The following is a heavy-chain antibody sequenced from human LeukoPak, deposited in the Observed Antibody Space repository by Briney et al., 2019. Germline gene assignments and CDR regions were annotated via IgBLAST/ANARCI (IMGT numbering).Heavy chain of an antibody. CDR3: ARDWGDSSGYYSSFHLYY. D-gene: IGHD3-22*01. Sequence: ASVKVSCKASGYTFTSYAMRWVRQAPGQRLEWMGWINAGNGNTKYSQKFQGRVTITRDTSASTAYMELSRLRSDDTAVYYCARDWGDSSGYYSSFHLYYWGQGTLVTVSS. V-gene: IGHV1-3*01. CDR2: INAGNGNT. J-gene: IGHJ4*02. CDR1: GYTFTSYA.